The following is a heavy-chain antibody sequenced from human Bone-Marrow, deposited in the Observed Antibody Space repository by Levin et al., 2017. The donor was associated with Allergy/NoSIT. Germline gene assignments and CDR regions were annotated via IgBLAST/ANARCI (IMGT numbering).Heavy chain of an antibody. D-gene: IGHD4-17*01. CDR3: ARELPLGLRSPGFDY. CDR2: IIPIVGVT. V-gene: IGHV1-69*04. J-gene: IGHJ4*02. Sequence: RASVKVSCRASGGTFSTYTISWVRQAPGQGLEWMGRIIPIVGVTNYAQKFQGRVTISADKSTSTAYMELSSLKSDDTAVYYCARELPLGLRSPGFDYWGQGTLVSVSS. CDR1: GGTFSTYT.